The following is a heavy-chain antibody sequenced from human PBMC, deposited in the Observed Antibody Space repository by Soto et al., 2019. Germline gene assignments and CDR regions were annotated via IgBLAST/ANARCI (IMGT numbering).Heavy chain of an antibody. CDR1: GFTFAGYA. V-gene: IGHV3-30-3*01. D-gene: IGHD6-19*01. J-gene: IGHJ4*02. CDR2: IIYDGTKQ. Sequence: PGGSLRLSCAASGFTFAGYAVHWVRQVPGKGLEWLALIIYDGTKQYYADSVKGRFTISRDKSKQTVHLQMNSLRGDGTAVYYCVRDRSAWYSYLESWGQGTLVTVSS. CDR3: VRDRSAWYSYLES.